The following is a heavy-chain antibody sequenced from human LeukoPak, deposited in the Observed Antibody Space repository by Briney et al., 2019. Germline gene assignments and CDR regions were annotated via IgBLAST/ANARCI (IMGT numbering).Heavy chain of an antibody. CDR1: GYSFTSYW. J-gene: IGHJ4*02. D-gene: IGHD5-12*01. Sequence: GESLRISCKGSGYSFTSYWISWVRQMPGKGLEWMGNIDPSDSYTNYSPSFQGHVTISADKSISTAYLQWSSLKASDIAMYYCARQVPHRGYPRHFDYWGQGTLVTVSS. CDR3: ARQVPHRGYPRHFDY. V-gene: IGHV5-10-1*01. CDR2: IDPSDSYT.